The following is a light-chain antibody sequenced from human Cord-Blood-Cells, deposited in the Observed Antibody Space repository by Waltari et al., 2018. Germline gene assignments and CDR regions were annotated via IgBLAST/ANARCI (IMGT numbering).Light chain of an antibody. CDR1: SSDVGGYNY. V-gene: IGLV2-8*01. J-gene: IGLJ3*02. Sequence: QSALTQPPSASGSPGQSVTIPCTGTSSDVGGYNYVSWYQQHPGKAPKLMIYEVSKRPSGVPDRFSGSKSGNTASLTVSGLQAEDETDYYCSSYAGSNNLVFGGGIKLTVL. CDR3: SSYAGSNNLV. CDR2: EVS.